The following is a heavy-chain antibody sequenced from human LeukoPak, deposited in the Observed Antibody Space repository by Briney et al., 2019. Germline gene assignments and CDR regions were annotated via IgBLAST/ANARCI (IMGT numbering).Heavy chain of an antibody. D-gene: IGHD4-17*01. CDR1: GFTFSSYD. J-gene: IGHJ3*02. Sequence: PGGSLRLSCAASGFTFSSYDMHWVRQATGKGLEWVSAIGTAGDTYYPGSVKGRFPISRENAKNSLYLQMNSLRAGDTAVYYCARGHGDYDAFDIWGQGTMVTVSS. CDR2: IGTAGDT. V-gene: IGHV3-13*01. CDR3: ARGHGDYDAFDI.